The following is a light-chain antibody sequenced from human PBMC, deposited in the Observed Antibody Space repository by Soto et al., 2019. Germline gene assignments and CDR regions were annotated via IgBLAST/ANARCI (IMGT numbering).Light chain of an antibody. CDR3: QQYNSGT. CDR1: QSISSW. J-gene: IGKJ1*01. CDR2: KAS. Sequence: DIQMTQSPSTLSASEGDRVTITCRASQSISSWLAWYQQKPGKAPKLLIYKASSLESGVPSRFSGSGSRTEFTLTISSLQPDDFATYYCQQYNSGTFGQGTKVEIK. V-gene: IGKV1-5*03.